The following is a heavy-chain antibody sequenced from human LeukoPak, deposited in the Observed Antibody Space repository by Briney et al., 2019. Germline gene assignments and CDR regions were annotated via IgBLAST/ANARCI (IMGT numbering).Heavy chain of an antibody. Sequence: PGGSLRLSCAGSGYTFSRYWIHWVRQAPGKGLVWVSRINPDGGTTTYADSVKGRFTISRDYAKNTLYLQMNSLSGEDTAVYYCARDYSGYDDYWGQGTLVTVSS. D-gene: IGHD3-22*01. CDR3: ARDYSGYDDY. V-gene: IGHV3-74*01. CDR2: INPDGGTT. J-gene: IGHJ4*02. CDR1: GYTFSRYW.